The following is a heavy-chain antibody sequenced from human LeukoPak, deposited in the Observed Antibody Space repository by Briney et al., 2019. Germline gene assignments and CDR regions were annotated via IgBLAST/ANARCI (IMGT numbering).Heavy chain of an antibody. V-gene: IGHV3-30*18. CDR1: GFTFSHYG. D-gene: IGHD3-10*01. Sequence: PGRSLRLSCAASGFTFSHYGMHWVRQAPGKGLELVAVISNDGSYKDYVNSVKGRFTISRDNSKNTLYLQMNSLTIEDTAVYYCAKDSPSGFDYWGQGILVTVSS. CDR2: ISNDGSYK. CDR3: AKDSPSGFDY. J-gene: IGHJ4*02.